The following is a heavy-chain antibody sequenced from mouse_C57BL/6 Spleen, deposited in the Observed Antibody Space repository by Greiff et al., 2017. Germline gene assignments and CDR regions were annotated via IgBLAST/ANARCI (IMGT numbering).Heavy chain of an antibody. V-gene: IGHV1-18*01. J-gene: IGHJ1*03. D-gene: IGHD4-1*01. CDR1: GYTFTDYN. CDR2: INPNNGGT. Sequence: VQLQQSGPELVKPGASVKIPCKASGYTFTDYNMDWVKQSHGKSLEWIGDINPNNGGTIYNQKFKGKATLTVDKSSSTAYMELRSLTSEDTAVYYCASRSNWDWYFDVWGTGTTVTVSS. CDR3: ASRSNWDWYFDV.